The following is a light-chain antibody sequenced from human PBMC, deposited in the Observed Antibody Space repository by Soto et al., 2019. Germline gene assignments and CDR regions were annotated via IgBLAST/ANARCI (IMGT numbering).Light chain of an antibody. J-gene: IGLJ1*01. V-gene: IGLV2-14*02. CDR1: SSDVGSYNL. CDR3: SSYTSSSTPHV. Sequence: QSALTQPASVSASPGQSITIPCTGTSSDVGSYNLVSWFQQHPGKVPKLLIYEGTKRPSGLSDRFSGSKSGNTASLTISGLQAEDEADYYCSSYTSSSTPHVFGTGTKLTVL. CDR2: EGT.